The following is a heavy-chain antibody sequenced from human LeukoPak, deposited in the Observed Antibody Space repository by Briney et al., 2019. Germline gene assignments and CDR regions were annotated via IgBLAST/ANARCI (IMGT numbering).Heavy chain of an antibody. CDR2: IYYSGST. J-gene: IGHJ3*02. Sequence: KPSETLSLTCTVSGGSISSYHWSWIRQPPGKGLEWIGYIYYSGSTNYNPSLKSRVTISVDTSKNQFSLKLSSVTAADTAVYYCARSPGYGSGSYYMSRRDAFDIWGQGTMVTVSS. CDR1: GGSISSYH. V-gene: IGHV4-59*01. D-gene: IGHD3-10*01. CDR3: ARSPGYGSGSYYMSRRDAFDI.